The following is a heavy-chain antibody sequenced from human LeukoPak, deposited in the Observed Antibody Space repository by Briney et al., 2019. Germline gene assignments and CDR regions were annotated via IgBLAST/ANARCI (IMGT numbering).Heavy chain of an antibody. V-gene: IGHV3-11*04. D-gene: IGHD1-26*01. Sequence: PGESLRLSCPASGFIFSGYSMSWIRQAPGKGLEWVSYMDASGTTVLYADSVKGRFTISRDNAKNSLSLQMNSLRADDTALYYCARDGTFDIWGQGTMVTVSS. CDR1: GFIFSGYS. CDR2: MDASGTTV. J-gene: IGHJ3*02. CDR3: ARDGTFDI.